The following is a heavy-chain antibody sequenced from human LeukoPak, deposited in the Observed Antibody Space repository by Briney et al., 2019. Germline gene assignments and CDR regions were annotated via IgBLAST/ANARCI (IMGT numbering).Heavy chain of an antibody. V-gene: IGHV5-51*01. CDR1: EDTITSYW. D-gene: IGHD5-24*01. CDR3: ARGYQVRLTNYFDALDI. CDR2: VYPDDSDT. Sequence: GESLKISCKGSEDTITSYWIGWVRQIPGKGLEWMGIVYPDDSDTRYGPSFQGQVTISVDKSISTAYLQWSSLKASDTAMYYCARGYQVRLTNYFDALDIWGQGTMVTVSS. J-gene: IGHJ3*02.